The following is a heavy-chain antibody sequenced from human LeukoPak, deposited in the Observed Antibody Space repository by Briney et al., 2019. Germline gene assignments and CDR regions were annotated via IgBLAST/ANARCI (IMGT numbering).Heavy chain of an antibody. D-gene: IGHD6-13*01. Sequence: ASVMVSCKASGYTFTSYYMHWVRQAPGQGLEWMGIINPSGGSTSYAQKFQGRVTMTRDTSTSTVYMELSSLRSEDTAVYYCARSARAAAPPDYWGQGTLVTVSS. J-gene: IGHJ4*02. CDR2: INPSGGST. CDR3: ARSARAAAPPDY. V-gene: IGHV1-46*01. CDR1: GYTFTSYY.